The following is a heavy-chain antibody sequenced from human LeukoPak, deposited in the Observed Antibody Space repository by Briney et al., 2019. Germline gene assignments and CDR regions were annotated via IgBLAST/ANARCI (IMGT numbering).Heavy chain of an antibody. Sequence: GASVKVSCKASGGTFSSYAISWVRQAPGQGLEWMGWISAYNGNTNYAQKLQGRVTMTTDTSTSTAYMELRSLRSDDTAVYYCARGITMVRGGTWWFDPWGQGTLVTVSS. J-gene: IGHJ5*02. CDR3: ARGITMVRGGTWWFDP. D-gene: IGHD3-10*01. V-gene: IGHV1-18*01. CDR1: GGTFSSYA. CDR2: ISAYNGNT.